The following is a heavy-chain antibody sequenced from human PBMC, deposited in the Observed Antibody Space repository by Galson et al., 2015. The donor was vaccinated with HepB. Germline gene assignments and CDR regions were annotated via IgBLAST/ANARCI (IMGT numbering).Heavy chain of an antibody. Sequence: QVQLQESGPGLVKPSETLSLTCTVSGYSISSGYYWGWIRQPPGKGLEWIGSIYHSGSTYYNPSLKSRVTISVDASKNQFSLKLSSVTAADTAVYYCARSIFDSAAAPDYWGQGTLVTVSS. CDR2: IYHSGST. CDR1: GYSISSGYY. V-gene: IGHV4-38-2*02. D-gene: IGHD6-13*01. CDR3: ARSIFDSAAAPDY. J-gene: IGHJ4*02.